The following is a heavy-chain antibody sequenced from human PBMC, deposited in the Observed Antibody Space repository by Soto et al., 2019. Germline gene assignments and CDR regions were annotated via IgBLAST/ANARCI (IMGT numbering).Heavy chain of an antibody. V-gene: IGHV3-23*01. CDR3: ARHLMTTVTPWAD. J-gene: IGHJ4*02. D-gene: IGHD4-17*01. Sequence: EVQLLESGGGLVQPGGSLSLSCAASGFTFNNYAMSWVRRAPGKGMERVSTISGGGGSTYYADSVKGRFTTTRDNSKNTLFLQMNSLRAEDTVVYYCARHLMTTVTPWADWGQGTLVTVSS. CDR2: ISGGGGST. CDR1: GFTFNNYA.